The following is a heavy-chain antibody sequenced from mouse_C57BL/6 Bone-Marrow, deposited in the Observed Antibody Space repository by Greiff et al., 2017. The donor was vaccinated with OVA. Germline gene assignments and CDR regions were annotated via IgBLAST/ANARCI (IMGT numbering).Heavy chain of an antibody. Sequence: QVQLKQPGAELVKPGASVKLSCKASGYTFTSYWMHWVKQRPGQGLEWIGMIHPNSGSTNYNEKFKSKATLTVDKSSSTAYMQLSSLTSEDSAVYYCARRLLRWAMDYWGQGTSVTVSS. CDR1: GYTFTSYW. CDR3: ARRLLRWAMDY. D-gene: IGHD2-3*01. J-gene: IGHJ4*01. V-gene: IGHV1-64*01. CDR2: IHPNSGST.